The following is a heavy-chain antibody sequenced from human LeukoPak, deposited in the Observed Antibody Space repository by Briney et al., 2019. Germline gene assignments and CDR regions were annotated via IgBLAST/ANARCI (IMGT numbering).Heavy chain of an antibody. CDR1: GFTFGSYA. V-gene: IGHV3-23*01. J-gene: IGHJ4*02. D-gene: IGHD3-22*01. CDR2: ISCSGGGT. Sequence: GGSLRLSCAASGFTFGSYAMSWVRQAPGKGLDWVAGISCSGGGTNYADSVKGSFTISRENYKNTLYLQMNSLGAEDTAVYFCAKRGVVIRVILVGFHKEAYYFDSWGQGALVTVSS. CDR3: AKRGVVIRVILVGFHKEAYYFDS.